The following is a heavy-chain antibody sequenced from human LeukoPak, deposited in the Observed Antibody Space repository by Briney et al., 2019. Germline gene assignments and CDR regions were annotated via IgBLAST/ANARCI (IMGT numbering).Heavy chain of an antibody. V-gene: IGHV4-4*09. J-gene: IGHJ4*02. CDR2: IYTSGST. CDR3: ARDLPGEGISAIGEIDY. D-gene: IGHD3-10*01. Sequence: SGTLSLTCTVSGGSNSGYCWSCIRQPPGKGLEWIGYIYTSGSTNYNPSLKSRVTISVDTSKNQFSLKLSSVTAADTAVYYWARDLPGEGISAIGEIDYWGQGSLGTVSS. CDR1: GGSNSGYC.